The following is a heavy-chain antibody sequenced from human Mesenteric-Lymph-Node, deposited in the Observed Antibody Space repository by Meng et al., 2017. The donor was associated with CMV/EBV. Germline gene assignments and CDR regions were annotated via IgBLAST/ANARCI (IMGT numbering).Heavy chain of an antibody. V-gene: IGHV4-61*01. CDR2: IYYSGGT. CDR3: ARYLDYYYYGMDV. Sequence: SETLSLTCTVSGDSVSGGSYYWTWIRQAPGKGLEWIGSIYYSGGTYYNPSLKSRVTISVDTSKNQFSLKLSSVTAADTAVYYCARYLDYYYYGMDVWGQGTTVTVSS. J-gene: IGHJ6*02. CDR1: GDSVSGGSYY.